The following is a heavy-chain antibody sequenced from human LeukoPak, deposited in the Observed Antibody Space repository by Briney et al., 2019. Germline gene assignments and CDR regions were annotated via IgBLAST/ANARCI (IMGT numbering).Heavy chain of an antibody. CDR2: IYSGGST. CDR3: ARDGAGFDY. CDR1: GFSVSDSY. J-gene: IGHJ4*02. Sequence: GGSLRLSCAASGFSVSDSYMNWVRQPPGKGLEWVSVIYSGGSTYYADSVQGRFTISRDNSNNTLYLQMNSLRVGDTAVYYCARDGAGFDYWGQGILVTVSS. V-gene: IGHV3-53*01. D-gene: IGHD6-13*01.